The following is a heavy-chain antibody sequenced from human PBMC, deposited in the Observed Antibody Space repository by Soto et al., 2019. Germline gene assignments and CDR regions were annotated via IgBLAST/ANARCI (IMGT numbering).Heavy chain of an antibody. CDR3: TTDEYYDSSGLLDY. V-gene: IGHV3-15*07. D-gene: IGHD3-22*01. CDR2: IKSKTDGGTT. Sequence: PGGSLRLSCAASGFTFSNAWMNWVRQAPGKGLEWVGRIKSKTDGGTTDYAAPVKGRFTISRDDSKNTLYLQMNSLKTEDTAVYYCTTDEYYDSSGLLDYWGQGTLVTVSS. J-gene: IGHJ4*02. CDR1: GFTFSNAW.